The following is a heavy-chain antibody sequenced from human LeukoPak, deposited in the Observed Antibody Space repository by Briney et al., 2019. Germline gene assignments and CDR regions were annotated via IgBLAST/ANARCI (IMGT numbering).Heavy chain of an antibody. J-gene: IGHJ4*02. CDR2: IYHSGST. CDR1: GGSISSGGYS. CDR3: ARVSQTYCTNGVCAEGYYFDY. D-gene: IGHD2-8*01. Sequence: PSQTLSLTCAVSGGSISSGGYSWSWIRQPPGKGLEWIGYIYHSGSTYYNPSLESRVTISVDTSKNQFSLKLSSVTAADTAVYYCARVSQTYCTNGVCAEGYYFDYWGQGTLVTVSS. V-gene: IGHV4-30-2*01.